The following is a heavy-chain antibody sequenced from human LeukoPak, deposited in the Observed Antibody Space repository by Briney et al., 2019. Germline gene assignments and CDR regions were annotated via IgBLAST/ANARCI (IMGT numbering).Heavy chain of an antibody. J-gene: IGHJ6*04. CDR2: ISSSGSTI. V-gene: IGHV3-48*03. D-gene: IGHD3-10*02. CDR3: AELGITMIGGV. Sequence: GGSLRLSCAASGFTFSSYEMNWVRQAPGKGLEWVSYISSSGSTIYYADSVKGRITLSRDNAKNSLYLQMNSLRAEDTAVYYCAELGITMIGGVWGKGTTVTISS. CDR1: GFTFSSYE.